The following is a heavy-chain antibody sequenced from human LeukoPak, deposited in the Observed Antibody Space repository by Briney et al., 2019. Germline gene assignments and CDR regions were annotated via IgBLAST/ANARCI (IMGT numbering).Heavy chain of an antibody. CDR3: ARDGIAVAGTFDY. D-gene: IGHD6-19*01. V-gene: IGHV3-30*03. Sequence: PGGSLRLSCAVSGFTLSNCGMHWVRQAPGKGLEWVALISYDGSKKYYGDSVKGRFTISRDNSKNTLYLQMNSLRAEDTAVYYCARDGIAVAGTFDYWGQGTLVTVSS. CDR1: GFTLSNCG. CDR2: ISYDGSKK. J-gene: IGHJ4*02.